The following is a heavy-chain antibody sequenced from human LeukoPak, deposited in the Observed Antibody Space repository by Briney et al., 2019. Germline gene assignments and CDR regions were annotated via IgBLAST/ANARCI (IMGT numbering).Heavy chain of an antibody. D-gene: IGHD5-18*01. J-gene: IGHJ4*02. CDR2: INAGNGNT. CDR3: ARVADTAMVEGIDY. CDR1: GYTFTSYA. Sequence: ASVKVSCKASGYTFTSYAMHWVRQAPGQRLEWMGWINAGNGNTKYSQKFQGRVTITADESTSTAYMELSSLRSEDTAVYYCARVADTAMVEGIDYWGQGTLVTVSS. V-gene: IGHV1-3*01.